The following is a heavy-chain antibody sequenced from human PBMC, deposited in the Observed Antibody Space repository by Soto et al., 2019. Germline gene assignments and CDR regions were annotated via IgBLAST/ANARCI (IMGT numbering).Heavy chain of an antibody. J-gene: IGHJ2*01. Sequence: GGSLRLSCAASGFTFSSYSMNWVRQAPGKGLEWVSSISSSSSYIYYADSVKGRFTISRDNAKNSLYLQMNSLRAEDTAVYYCARSHGGYDWYFDPWGRGTLVTVS. D-gene: IGHD3-16*01. CDR3: ARSHGGYDWYFDP. CDR2: ISSSSSYI. V-gene: IGHV3-21*01. CDR1: GFTFSSYS.